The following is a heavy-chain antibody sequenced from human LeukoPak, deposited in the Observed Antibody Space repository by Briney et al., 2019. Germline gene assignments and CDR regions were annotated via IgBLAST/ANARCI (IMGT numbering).Heavy chain of an antibody. CDR1: GFTFTNFW. CDR2: IHPEGNEK. CDR3: ARGDAFSGDH. V-gene: IGHV3-7*04. Sequence: GGSLRLSCAVSGFTFTNFWMRWVRQAPGRGLEWVANIHPEGNEKYHVESVKGRFTISRDNSNNLLFLQMNGLRVEDTAVYYCARGDAFSGDHWGQGTLVTVSS. J-gene: IGHJ4*02.